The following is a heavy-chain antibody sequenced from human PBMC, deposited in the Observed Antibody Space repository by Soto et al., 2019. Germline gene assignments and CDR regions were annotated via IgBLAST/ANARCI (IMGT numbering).Heavy chain of an antibody. J-gene: IGHJ6*02. CDR1: GGSISSSNW. CDR2: IYHSGST. D-gene: IGHD3-10*01. Sequence: QVQLQESGPGLVKPSGTLSLTCAVSGGSISSSNWWSWVRQPPGKGLEWIGEIYHSGSTNYNPSRKSRSTISVDKSKNQFSLKLSSVTAADTAVYYCASGGVVRGVAYYGMDVWGQGPTVTVSS. CDR3: ASGGVVRGVAYYGMDV. V-gene: IGHV4-4*02.